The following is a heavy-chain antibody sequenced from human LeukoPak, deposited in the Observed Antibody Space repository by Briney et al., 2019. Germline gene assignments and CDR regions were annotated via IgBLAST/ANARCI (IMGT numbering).Heavy chain of an antibody. CDR3: ARDFSRAWHCIAAAGGECWFDP. Sequence: GGALRLSCAASGFTFSSYAMHWVHQAPGKGLEWVAVISYDGSNKYYADSVKGRFTISRDNAKNSLYLQMNSLRAEDTAVYYCARDFSRAWHCIAAAGGECWFDPWGQGTLVTVSS. CDR2: ISYDGSNK. D-gene: IGHD6-13*01. J-gene: IGHJ5*02. CDR1: GFTFSSYA. V-gene: IGHV3-30*04.